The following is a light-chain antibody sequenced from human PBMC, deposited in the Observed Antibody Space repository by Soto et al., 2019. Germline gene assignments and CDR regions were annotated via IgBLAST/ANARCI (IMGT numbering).Light chain of an antibody. CDR1: QNVRSY. Sequence: EIVLTQSPATLSLSPGERATLSCRASQNVRSYLAWYQQKPGQAPRLLIHDVSSRATGIPDRFSGSGSGTDFTLTISSLEPEDSAVYYCQQRTNWPTSTFGQGTRLEIK. CDR3: QQRTNWPTST. J-gene: IGKJ5*01. CDR2: DVS. V-gene: IGKV3-11*01.